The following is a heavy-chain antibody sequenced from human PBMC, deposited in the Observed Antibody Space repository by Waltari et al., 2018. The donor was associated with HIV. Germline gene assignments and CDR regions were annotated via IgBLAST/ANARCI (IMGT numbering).Heavy chain of an antibody. CDR1: GGSFSPYY. CDR3: ATRGDYGDLPKYFDL. D-gene: IGHD4-17*01. J-gene: IGHJ2*01. Sequence: QVELQQGGAGLLKPSEPLSLSCAVSGGSFSPYYWSWICQPPGKGLEWMGEINNSGSINFKPSLKSRLNISLDASKKQSSLHLTSVTAADTALYYCATRGDYGDLPKYFDLWGRGTLVTVSS. V-gene: IGHV4-34*02. CDR2: INNSGSI.